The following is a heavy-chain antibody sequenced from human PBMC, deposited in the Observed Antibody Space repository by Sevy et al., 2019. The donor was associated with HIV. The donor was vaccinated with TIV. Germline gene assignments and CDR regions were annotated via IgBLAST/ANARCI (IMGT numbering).Heavy chain of an antibody. CDR3: AHETFGRFES. Sequence: GGSLRLSCAASGFTFSANWMNWVRQAPGKGLEWVANIKPDGSDKHYVDSVEGRFTISRDNAKNLLFLHMNSLRVEDTAVYYCAHETFGRFESWGKGARVTVSS. V-gene: IGHV3-7*01. CDR2: IKPDGSDK. CDR1: GFTFSANW. D-gene: IGHD3-16*01. J-gene: IGHJ4*02.